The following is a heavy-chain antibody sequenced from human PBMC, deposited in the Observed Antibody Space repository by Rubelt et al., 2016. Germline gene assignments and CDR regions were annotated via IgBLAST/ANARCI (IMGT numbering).Heavy chain of an antibody. D-gene: IGHD6-6*01. J-gene: IGHJ4*02. Sequence: EVQLVESGEGLVQPGGSLRLSCAVSGFTFSSYAMHWVRQAPGKGLEYVSAISSNGGSTYYADSVKGRFTSSRDNSKNTLYLQMNSLMAEDTAVYYCARMGPPYSSSSEPIDYWGQGTLVTVSS. CDR3: ARMGPPYSSSSEPIDY. V-gene: IGHV3-64*02. CDR1: GFTFSSYA. CDR2: ISSNGGST.